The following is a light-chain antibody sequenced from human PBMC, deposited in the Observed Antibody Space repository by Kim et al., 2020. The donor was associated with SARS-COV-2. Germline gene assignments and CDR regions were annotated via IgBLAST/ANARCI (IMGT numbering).Light chain of an antibody. CDR2: DKN. J-gene: IGLJ3*02. V-gene: IGLV3-19*02. CDR3: NSWDNNGNHPV. Sequence: SSELTQDPAMSVALGQTVRITCQGDSLRTYYANWYQQKPGQAPLRVIYDKNNRPSGIPDRFSGSSSGNTASLTITGAQAEDEADYYCNSWDNNGNHPVFGGGTQLTVL. CDR1: SLRTYY.